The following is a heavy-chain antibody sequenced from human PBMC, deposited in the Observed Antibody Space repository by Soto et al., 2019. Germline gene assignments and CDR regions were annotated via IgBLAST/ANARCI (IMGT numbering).Heavy chain of an antibody. V-gene: IGHV6-1*01. J-gene: IGHJ5*02. D-gene: IGHD3-16*01. CDR1: GDSVSSNSAA. Sequence: SQTLSLTCAISGDSVSSNSAAWNWIRQSPSRGLEWLGRTYYRSKWYNDYAVSVKSRITINPDTSKNQFSLQLNSVTPEDTAVYYCAREETVATFGSNLHTDWFDPWGQGTLVTVSS. CDR2: TYYRSKWYN. CDR3: AREETVATFGSNLHTDWFDP.